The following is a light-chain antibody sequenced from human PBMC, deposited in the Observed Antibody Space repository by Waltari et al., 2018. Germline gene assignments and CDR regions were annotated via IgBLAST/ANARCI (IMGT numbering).Light chain of an antibody. V-gene: IGKV4-1*01. Sequence: DIVMIQSPASLTLSLGERATINCQSSQSVLSSSNHKNSLAWYQQKPGQPPKLLIHWASTRESGVPDRFSGSGSATDFTLIISSLQAEDVAVYYCQQYYGTPLTFGGGTKVAIK. CDR3: QQYYGTPLT. CDR2: WAS. CDR1: QSVLSSSNHKNS. J-gene: IGKJ4*01.